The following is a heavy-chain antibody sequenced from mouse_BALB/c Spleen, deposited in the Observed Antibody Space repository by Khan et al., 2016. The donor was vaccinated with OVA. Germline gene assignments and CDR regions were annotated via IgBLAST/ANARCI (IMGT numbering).Heavy chain of an antibody. CDR2: INPYNGDT. CDR3: ARDYGSYYFDY. CDR1: GYSFTGYF. V-gene: IGHV1-20*02. D-gene: IGHD1-1*01. J-gene: IGHJ2*01. Sequence: VQLQQSGPELVKPGASVKISCKASGYSFTGYFMNWVMQSHGKSLEWIGRINPYNGDTFYNQKFKGKATLTVDKSSSTAHMELRSLASEDSAVYYCARDYGSYYFDYWGQGTTLTVSS.